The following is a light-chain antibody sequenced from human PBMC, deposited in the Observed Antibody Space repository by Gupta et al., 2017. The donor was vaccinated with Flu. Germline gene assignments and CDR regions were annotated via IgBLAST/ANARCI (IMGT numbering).Light chain of an antibody. CDR2: WAS. Sequence: DIVMTQSPGSLAVSLGERATINCKSSQSVLYSSNNKDYLAWYQQKPGQPPKLLIYWASTRESGVPDRFSGSGSGTDFTLTISSLQAEDVAVYFCQQYYSTPWTFGQGTKVEI. J-gene: IGKJ1*01. CDR1: QSVLYSSNNKDY. CDR3: QQYYSTPWT. V-gene: IGKV4-1*01.